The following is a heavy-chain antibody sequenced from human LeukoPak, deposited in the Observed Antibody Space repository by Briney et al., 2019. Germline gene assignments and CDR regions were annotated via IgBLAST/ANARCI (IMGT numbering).Heavy chain of an antibody. CDR3: ARFWSGVDYLDY. V-gene: IGHV4-34*01. J-gene: IGHJ4*02. CDR2: INHSGST. Sequence: PSETLSLTCAVYGGSFSGYYWSWIRQPPGKGLAWIGEINHSGSTNYNPSLKSRVTISVDTSKNQFSLKLSSVTAADTAVYYCARFWSGVDYLDYWGQGTLVTVSS. CDR1: GGSFSGYY. D-gene: IGHD2-8*01.